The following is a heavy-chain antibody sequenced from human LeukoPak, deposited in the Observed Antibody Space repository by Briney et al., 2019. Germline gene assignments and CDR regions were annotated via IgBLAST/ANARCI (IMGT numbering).Heavy chain of an antibody. V-gene: IGHV4-61*02. D-gene: IGHD6-19*01. CDR2: IYTRGSS. CDR3: ARGGQWLYY. Sequence: SETLSLTCTRSVGSNSRGNYYGKWIRQPAGRGVEWIGCIYTRGSSNYNPSIKNRVTNAVITSKSEFSLKLSSGTAADTAVYYCARGGQWLYYWGQGTLVTVSS. J-gene: IGHJ4*02. CDR1: VGSNSRGNYY.